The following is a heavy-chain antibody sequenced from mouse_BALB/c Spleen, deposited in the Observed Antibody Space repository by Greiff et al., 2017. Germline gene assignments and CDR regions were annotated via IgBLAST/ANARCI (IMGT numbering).Heavy chain of an antibody. V-gene: IGHV1S137*01. CDR1: GYTFTDYA. D-gene: IGHD3-1*01. J-gene: IGHJ2*01. CDR2: ISTYYGDA. CDR3: ARGANFGFDY. Sequence: VQLQQSGAELVRPGVSVKISCKGSGYTFTDYAMHWVKQSHAKSLEWIGVISTYYGDASYNQKFKGKATMTVDKSSSTAYMELARLTSEDSAIYYCARGANFGFDYWGQGTTLTVSS.